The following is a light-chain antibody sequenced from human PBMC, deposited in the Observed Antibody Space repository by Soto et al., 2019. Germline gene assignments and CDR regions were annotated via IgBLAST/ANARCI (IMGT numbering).Light chain of an antibody. J-gene: IGLJ2*01. CDR2: EVS. V-gene: IGLV2-14*01. Sequence: QSALTQPASLSGSPGQSITISCTGTSSDVGGYIYVSWYQQHPGKAPKLVIYEVSDRPSGVSNRFSGSKSGDTASLTTSGLQAEDEAYYYCSSYTTSSTMIFGGGTKLTVL. CDR1: SSDVGGYIY. CDR3: SSYTTSSTMI.